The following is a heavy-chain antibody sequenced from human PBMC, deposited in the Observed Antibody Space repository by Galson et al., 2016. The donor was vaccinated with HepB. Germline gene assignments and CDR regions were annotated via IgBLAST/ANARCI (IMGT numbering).Heavy chain of an antibody. CDR2: IDPGGST. D-gene: IGHD1-26*01. V-gene: IGHV3-53*01. Sequence: LRLSCAASGFSVSSNYMSWVRQAPGKGLECVSIIDPGGSTYYADSVKGRFTISRDTSRNTVSLQMNSLRAEDTAVYYCARDGTQKSFQDWGQGTLVTVSS. CDR3: ARDGTQKSFQD. J-gene: IGHJ1*01. CDR1: GFSVSSNY.